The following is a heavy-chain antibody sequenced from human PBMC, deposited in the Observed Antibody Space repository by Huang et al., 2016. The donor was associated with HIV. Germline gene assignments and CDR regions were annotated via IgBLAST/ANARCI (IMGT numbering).Heavy chain of an antibody. CDR2: VNHGGSP. CDR1: GGSLHGYY. V-gene: IGHV4-34*01. J-gene: IGHJ2*01. CDR3: ATSRSGSGWFLDI. Sequence: LRPSETLSLTCGVSGGSLHGYYWNWLCQSPGRGLEWIGEVNHGGSPKYNPSLKSRVTISVDTSKIQFSLNLTSVTATDTADYYCATSRSGSGWFLDIWGRGTLVSVS. D-gene: IGHD6-19*01.